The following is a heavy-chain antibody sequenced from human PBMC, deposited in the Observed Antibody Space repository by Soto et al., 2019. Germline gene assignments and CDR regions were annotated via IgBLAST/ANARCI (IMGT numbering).Heavy chain of an antibody. J-gene: IGHJ4*02. D-gene: IGHD3-3*01. CDR2: ISGSGGST. CDR3: EKQPLLRFLEWLLDY. CDR1: GFTFSSYA. Sequence: GGTLRLSCAASGFTFSSYAMSWVRQAPGKGLEWVSAISGSGGSTYYADSVKGRFTISRDNSKNTLYLQMNSLRAEDTAVYYCEKQPLLRFLEWLLDYWGQVTLATVYS. V-gene: IGHV3-23*01.